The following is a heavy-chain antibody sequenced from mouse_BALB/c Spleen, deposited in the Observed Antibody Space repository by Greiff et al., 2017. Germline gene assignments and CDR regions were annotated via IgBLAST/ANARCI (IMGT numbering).Heavy chain of an antibody. CDR1: GFTFSSYA. Sequence: EVKLQESGGGLVKPGGSLKLSCAASGFTFSSYAMSWVRQSPEKRLEWVAEISSGGSYTYYPDTVTGRFTISRDNAKNTLYLEMSSLRSEDTAMYYCARDRGGGNYFDYWGQGTTLTVSS. CDR2: ISSGGSYT. D-gene: IGHD1-1*02. CDR3: ARDRGGGNYFDY. V-gene: IGHV5-9-4*01. J-gene: IGHJ2*01.